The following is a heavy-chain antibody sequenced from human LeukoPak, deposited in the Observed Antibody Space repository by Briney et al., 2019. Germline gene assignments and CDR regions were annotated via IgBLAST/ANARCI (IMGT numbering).Heavy chain of an antibody. J-gene: IGHJ5*02. CDR1: GFTFSSYW. V-gene: IGHV3-7*01. CDR3: ARDDCSSISCYHNWFDP. CDR2: IKQDGSEK. D-gene: IGHD2-2*01. Sequence: GGSLRLSCAASGFTFSSYWMSWVRQAPGKGLEWVANIKQDGSEKYYVDSVKGRFTISRDNAKNSLYLQMNSLRAEDAAVYYCARDDCSSISCYHNWFDPWGQGTLVTVSS.